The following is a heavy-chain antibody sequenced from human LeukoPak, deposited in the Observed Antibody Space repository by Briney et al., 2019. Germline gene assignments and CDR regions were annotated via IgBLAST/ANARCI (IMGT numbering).Heavy chain of an antibody. CDR2: IKQDGSEK. V-gene: IGHV3-7*01. J-gene: IGHJ3*02. CDR1: GFTFSSNL. CDR3: ARDQRALFAILDAFDI. D-gene: IGHD3-3*01. Sequence: GGSLRLPCTASGFTFSSNLMAWVRQAPGKGLEWVANIKQDGSEKYYVDSVKGRFTISRDNAKNSLYLQMNSLRAEDTAVYYCARDQRALFAILDAFDIWGQGTMVTVSS.